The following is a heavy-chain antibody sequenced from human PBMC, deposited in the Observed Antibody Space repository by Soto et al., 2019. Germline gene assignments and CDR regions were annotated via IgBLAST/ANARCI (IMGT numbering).Heavy chain of an antibody. CDR3: ARTTVVTGTPEFDY. V-gene: IGHV3-30-3*01. Sequence: QVQLVESGGGVVQPGRSLRPSCAASGFTFSDFNMHWVRQAPGKGLEWVAVLSYDGSNKYADSVKGRFTISRDNSKNTLYLQVNSLRTEDTAVYYCARTTVVTGTPEFDYWGQGTLVTVSS. CDR1: GFTFSDFN. D-gene: IGHD4-4*01. CDR2: LSYDGSNK. J-gene: IGHJ4*02.